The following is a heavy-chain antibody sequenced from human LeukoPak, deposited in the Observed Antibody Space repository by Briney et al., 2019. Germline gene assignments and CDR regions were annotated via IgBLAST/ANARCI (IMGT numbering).Heavy chain of an antibody. D-gene: IGHD2-2*01. V-gene: IGHV1-46*01. CDR1: GYTFTTYY. J-gene: IGHJ6*02. CDR2: INAGGGGT. Sequence: GASVKVSCKAFGYTFTTYYMHWVRQAPGQGLEWIGIINAGGGGTNYARNFQGRVTMTRDTSTSTVYMELSSLRSEDTAVYYCARSIVVVPANYYYYYGIDVWGQGTTVTVSS. CDR3: ARSIVVVPANYYYYYGIDV.